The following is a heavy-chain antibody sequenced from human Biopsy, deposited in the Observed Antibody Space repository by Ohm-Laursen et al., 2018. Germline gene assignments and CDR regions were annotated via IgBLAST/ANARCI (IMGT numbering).Heavy chain of an antibody. CDR3: ARDRYYGSESYYSHYNMDV. D-gene: IGHD3-10*01. CDR1: GFTFSSYG. J-gene: IGHJ6*02. V-gene: IGHV3-33*01. Sequence: SLRLSCSAAGFTFSSYGIHWVRQAPGKGLEWVAVIWYDGSNKYSADSVKGRFSISRDNSKNTVYLQMNSLRAADTAVYYCARDRYYGSESYYSHYNMDVWGQGTTVSVSS. CDR2: IWYDGSNK.